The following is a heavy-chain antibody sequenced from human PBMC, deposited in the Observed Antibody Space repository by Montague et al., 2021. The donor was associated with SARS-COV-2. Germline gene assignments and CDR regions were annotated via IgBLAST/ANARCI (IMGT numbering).Heavy chain of an antibody. CDR1: GGSISSGGYY. J-gene: IGHJ3*02. D-gene: IGHD2-8*01. CDR3: ARAASDIVLMVYAIRAFDI. V-gene: IGHV4-31*03. Sequence: TLSLTCTVSGGSISSGGYYWSWIRQHPGKLLEWIGYIYYSGSTYYNPSLKSRVIISVDTSKNPFPLKLSSVTAADTAVYYGARAASDIVLMVYAIRAFDIWGQGTMVTVSS. CDR2: IYYSGST.